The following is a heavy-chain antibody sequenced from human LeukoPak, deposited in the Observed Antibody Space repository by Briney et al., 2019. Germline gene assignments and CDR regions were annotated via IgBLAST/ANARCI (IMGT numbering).Heavy chain of an antibody. CDR1: GFTFSSYA. CDR2: ISGSGGST. D-gene: IGHD3-10*01. CDR3: ARDGYYGSGSFDY. V-gene: IGHV3-23*01. Sequence: PGGSLRLSCAASGFTFSSYAMSWVRQAPGKGLEWVSAISGSGGSTYYADSVKGRFTISRDNSKNTLYLQMNSLRAEDTAVYYCARDGYYGSGSFDYWGQGTLVTVSS. J-gene: IGHJ4*02.